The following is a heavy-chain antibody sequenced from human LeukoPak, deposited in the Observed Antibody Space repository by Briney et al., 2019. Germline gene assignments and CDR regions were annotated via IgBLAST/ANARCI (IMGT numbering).Heavy chain of an antibody. CDR3: AALDYYYYMDV. V-gene: IGHV1-2*02. CDR1: GYTFTGYY. Sequence: ASVKVSCKASGYTFTGYYMHWVRQAPGQGLEWMGWINSNSGGTNYAQKFQGRVTMTRDTSISTAYMELSRLRSDDTAVYYCAALDYYYYMDVWGKGTTVTISS. J-gene: IGHJ6*03. CDR2: INSNSGGT.